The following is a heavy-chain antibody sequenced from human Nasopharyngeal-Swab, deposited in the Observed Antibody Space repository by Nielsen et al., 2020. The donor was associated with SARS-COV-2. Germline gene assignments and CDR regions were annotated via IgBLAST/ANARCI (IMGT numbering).Heavy chain of an antibody. D-gene: IGHD3-22*01. V-gene: IGHV3-21*01. Sequence: GESLKISRAASGFTFSSYSMNWVRQAPGKGLEWVSSISSSSSYIYYADSVKGRFTISRDNAKNSLYLQMNSLRAEDTAVYYCARDSPDSSGYYPIDYWGQGTLVTVSS. CDR2: ISSSSSYI. CDR3: ARDSPDSSGYYPIDY. CDR1: GFTFSSYS. J-gene: IGHJ4*02.